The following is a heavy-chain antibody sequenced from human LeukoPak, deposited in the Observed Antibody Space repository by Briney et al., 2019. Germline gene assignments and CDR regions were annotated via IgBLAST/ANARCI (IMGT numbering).Heavy chain of an antibody. CDR1: DDSFSGYY. J-gene: IGHJ1*01. CDR3: ATGWGYSYGQPSGYFQH. CDR2: INHSGST. Sequence: SETLSLTCVVYDDSFSGYYWNWIRQPPGEGLEWIGEINHSGSTNYNPSLKSRVTISVDTSKNHFSLKLSSVTAADTAVYYCATGWGYSYGQPSGYFQHWGQGTLVTVSS. D-gene: IGHD5-18*01. V-gene: IGHV4-34*01.